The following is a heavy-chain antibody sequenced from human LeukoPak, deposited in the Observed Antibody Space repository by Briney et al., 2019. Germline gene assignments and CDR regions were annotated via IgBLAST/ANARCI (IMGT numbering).Heavy chain of an antibody. Sequence: GESLKISCKGSGYSFTNYWIAWVRQMPGKGLEWMGIIYPGDSDTRYSPSFQGQVTISADKSISTAYLQWSSLKASDTAMYYCARRSGLTQYGMDVWGQGTTVTVSS. CDR1: GYSFTNYW. V-gene: IGHV5-51*01. J-gene: IGHJ6*02. CDR3: ARRSGLTQYGMDV. CDR2: IYPGDSDT. D-gene: IGHD6-19*01.